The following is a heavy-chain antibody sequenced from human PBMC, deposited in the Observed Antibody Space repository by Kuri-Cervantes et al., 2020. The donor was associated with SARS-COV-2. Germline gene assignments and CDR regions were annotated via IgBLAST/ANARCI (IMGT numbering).Heavy chain of an antibody. CDR1: GFTFSDYY. CDR3: ARVHKAGATYYYYMDV. CDR2: ISSSGSTI. Sequence: GESLKISCAASGFTFSDYYMSWIRQAPGKGLEWVSYISSSGSTIYYADSVKGRFTISRDNAKNSLYLQINSLRAEDTAVYYCARVHKAGATYYYYMDVWGKGTTVTVSS. J-gene: IGHJ6*03. V-gene: IGHV3-11*04. D-gene: IGHD1-26*01.